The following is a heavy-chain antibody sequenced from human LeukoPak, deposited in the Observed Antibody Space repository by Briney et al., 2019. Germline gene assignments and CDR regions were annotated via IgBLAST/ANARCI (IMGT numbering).Heavy chain of an antibody. Sequence: PGGSLRLSCGASGFTFDDYAMLGVRQAPGKGLEWVSLISGDGGSTYYADSVKGRFTISRDNSKNSLYLQMNSLRTDDTALYYCAKDTDLFPDFWSGYLDYWGQGTLVTVSS. CDR3: AKDTDLFPDFWSGYLDY. D-gene: IGHD3-3*01. V-gene: IGHV3-43*02. CDR1: GFTFDDYA. CDR2: ISGDGGST. J-gene: IGHJ4*02.